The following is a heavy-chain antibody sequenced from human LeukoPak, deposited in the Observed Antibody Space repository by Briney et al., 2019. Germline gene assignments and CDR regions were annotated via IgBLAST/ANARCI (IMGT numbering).Heavy chain of an antibody. CDR3: ARVGGSGTYEPSFDY. CDR2: IYYSGST. Sequence: SETLSLTCTVSGVSISSNSWSWIRQPPGKGLEWIGYIYYSGSTNYNPSLKSRVTISVDTSKNQFSLKLSSMTAADTAVYYCARVGGSGTYEPSFDYWGQGTQVTVSS. D-gene: IGHD3-10*01. J-gene: IGHJ4*02. V-gene: IGHV4-59*01. CDR1: GVSISSNS.